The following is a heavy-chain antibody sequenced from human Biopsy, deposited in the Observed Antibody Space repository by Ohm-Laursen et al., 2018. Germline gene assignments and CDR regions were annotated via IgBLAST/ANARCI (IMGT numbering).Heavy chain of an antibody. V-gene: IGHV3-30*18. D-gene: IGHD3-10*01. CDR2: ISFDGSDQ. J-gene: IGHJ6*01. CDR3: VKDRGAAGTDYYYGMDV. CDR1: GFTFSAYE. Sequence: SLRLSCAASGFTFSAYEMNWVRQAPGKGLEWVAVISFDGSDQRYADSVKGRFTISRDNSKNTLYLQMNSLRAEDTAVFYCVKDRGAAGTDYYYGMDVWGQGTTVTVSS.